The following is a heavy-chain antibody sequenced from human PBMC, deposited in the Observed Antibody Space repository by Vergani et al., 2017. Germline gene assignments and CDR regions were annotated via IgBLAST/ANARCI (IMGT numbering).Heavy chain of an antibody. D-gene: IGHD6-13*01. V-gene: IGHV3-23*01. Sequence: EVQLLESGGGLVQPGGSLRLSCAASGFTFSSYAMSWVRQAPGKGLEWVSAISGSGGSTYYADSVKGRFTIPRDNSKNTLYLQMNSLRAEDTAVYYCAKGLRLSISSWYRSDLSYYFDYWGQGTLVTVSS. CDR2: ISGSGGST. J-gene: IGHJ4*02. CDR1: GFTFSSYA. CDR3: AKGLRLSISSWYRSDLSYYFDY.